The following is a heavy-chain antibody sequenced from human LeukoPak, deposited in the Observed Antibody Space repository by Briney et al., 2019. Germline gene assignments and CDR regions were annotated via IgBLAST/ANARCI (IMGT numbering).Heavy chain of an antibody. V-gene: IGHV3-23*01. J-gene: IGHJ3*02. CDR1: GFTFSSYA. Sequence: GSLRLSCAASGFTFSSYAMNWVRQAPGKGLQWVSSISDSGDSTYYADSVKGRFTISRDNSKNTLYLQMNSLRTEDTAVYYCAKVRRLNVVGDGFDIWGQGTMVTVSS. D-gene: IGHD3-22*01. CDR2: ISDSGDST. CDR3: AKVRRLNVVGDGFDI.